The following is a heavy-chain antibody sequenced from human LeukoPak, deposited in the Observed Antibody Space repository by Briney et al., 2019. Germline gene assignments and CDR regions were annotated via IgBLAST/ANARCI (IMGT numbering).Heavy chain of an antibody. J-gene: IGHJ5*02. CDR2: IRQDGGET. CDR1: GFIFNSYW. Sequence: GGSLRLSCAASGFIFNSYWMQWVRQAPGKGLEWVANIRQDGGETYYVDSVKGRFTISRDNAKNSVYLQMNSLRAEDTAVYYCARDGYYFNSDEGGWFDPWGQGTLVTVSS. CDR3: ARDGYYFNSDEGGWFDP. D-gene: IGHD3-22*01. V-gene: IGHV3-7*01.